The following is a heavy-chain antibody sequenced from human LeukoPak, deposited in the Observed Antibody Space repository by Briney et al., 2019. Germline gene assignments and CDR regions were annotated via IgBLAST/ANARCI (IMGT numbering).Heavy chain of an antibody. V-gene: IGHV4-61*10. CDR1: GGSVSSGDYY. Sequence: SETLSLTCTVSGGSVSSGDYYWTWIRQPAGKGLEWIGRIYTSGSTNYNPSLKSRVTISVDTSKNQFSLKLSSVTAADTAVYYCARDTDSYNNAFDIWGQGTMVTVSS. CDR2: IYTSGST. J-gene: IGHJ3*02. D-gene: IGHD5-24*01. CDR3: ARDTDSYNNAFDI.